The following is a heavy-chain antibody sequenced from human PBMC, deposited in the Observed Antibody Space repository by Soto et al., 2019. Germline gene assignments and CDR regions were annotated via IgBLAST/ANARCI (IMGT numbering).Heavy chain of an antibody. CDR1: GFTGSSKY. J-gene: IGHJ6*04. CDR2: IHSGGPT. Sequence: EVHLVESGGGLVQPGGSLRLSCAASGFTGSSKYISWVRQARGKVPEWVSLIHSGGPTYYADAVKGRLTTSSDTSENTLHLQMDSRRAEDTAVYYSARDEVLCDGRWCYGVPLDIWGEGTTVTVSS. D-gene: IGHD2-21*01. V-gene: IGHV3-66*01. CDR3: ARDEVLCDGRWCYGVPLDI.